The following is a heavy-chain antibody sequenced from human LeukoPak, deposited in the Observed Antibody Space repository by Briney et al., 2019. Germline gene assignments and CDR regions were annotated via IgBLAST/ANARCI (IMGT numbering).Heavy chain of an antibody. V-gene: IGHV3-7*01. Sequence: GGSLRLSCSASGFDFSAYCMNWVRQAPGKGPEWVANINLGGSASSYVDSVKGRCTISRDNARNSLYLQMNSLRVDDTAVYYCAAWGLHNYWGQGTLVTVSS. CDR3: AAWGLHNY. CDR1: GFDFSAYC. CDR2: INLGGSAS. D-gene: IGHD7-27*01. J-gene: IGHJ4*02.